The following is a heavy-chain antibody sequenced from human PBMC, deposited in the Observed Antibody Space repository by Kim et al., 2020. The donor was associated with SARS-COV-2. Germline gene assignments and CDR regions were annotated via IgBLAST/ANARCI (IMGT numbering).Heavy chain of an antibody. V-gene: IGHV3-7*01. CDR1: GFTFSNYW. J-gene: IGHJ1*01. CDR2: IRQDESEK. Sequence: GGSLRLSCVASGFTFSNYWMSWVRQAPGKGLEWVANIRQDESEKYYVDSMKGRFTISRDNAKNSLYLQMNSLRVEDTAVYYCARDRGAPGYWGQGNLVTVSS. D-gene: IGHD3-10*01. CDR3: ARDRGAPGY.